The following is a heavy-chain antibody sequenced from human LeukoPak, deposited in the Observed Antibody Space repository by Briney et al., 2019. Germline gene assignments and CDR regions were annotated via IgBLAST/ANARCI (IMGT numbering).Heavy chain of an antibody. V-gene: IGHV4-39*01. J-gene: IGHJ2*01. D-gene: IGHD3-22*01. CDR3: ARRFTMIGRYFDL. Sequence: SETLSLTCTVSRGSISSNSYYWGWIRQPPGKGLEWIGSIYYSGSTYYNPSLKSRVTISVDTSKNQFSLKLSSVTAADTAVYYCARRFTMIGRYFDLWGRGTLVTVSS. CDR2: IYYSGST. CDR1: RGSISSNSYY.